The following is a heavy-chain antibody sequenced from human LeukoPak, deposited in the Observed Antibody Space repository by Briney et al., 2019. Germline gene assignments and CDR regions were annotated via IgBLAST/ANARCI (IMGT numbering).Heavy chain of an antibody. Sequence: GESLKISCKGSGYSFTSYWIGWVRQMPGKGLEWMGIIYPGDSDTRYSPSLQGQVTISADKSISTAHLQWSSLKASDTAMYYCARRVSAYCGGDCSLGYFDYWGQGTLVTVSS. J-gene: IGHJ4*02. CDR3: ARRVSAYCGGDCSLGYFDY. D-gene: IGHD2-21*02. CDR2: IYPGDSDT. V-gene: IGHV5-51*01. CDR1: GYSFTSYW.